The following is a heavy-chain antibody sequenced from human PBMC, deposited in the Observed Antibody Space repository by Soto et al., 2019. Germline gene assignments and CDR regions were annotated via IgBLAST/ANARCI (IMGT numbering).Heavy chain of an antibody. V-gene: IGHV1-2*04. Sequence: ASVKVSCRASGYTFTGYYIHWVRQAPGQGLEWMGWINPNSGGTNYAQKFQGWVTMTRDTSISTAYMELSRLRSDDTAVYYCARDLDGVPDYWGQGTLVTVSS. CDR1: GYTFTGYY. J-gene: IGHJ4*02. CDR2: INPNSGGT. D-gene: IGHD4-17*01. CDR3: ARDLDGVPDY.